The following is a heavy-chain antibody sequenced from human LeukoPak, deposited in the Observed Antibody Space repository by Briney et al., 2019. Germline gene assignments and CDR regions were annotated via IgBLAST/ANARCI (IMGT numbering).Heavy chain of an antibody. D-gene: IGHD1-7*01. V-gene: IGHV4-59*08. J-gene: IGHJ4*02. CDR3: ARHGVTGTTSMFSFDY. CDR2: IYYSGST. CDR1: GVSISSYY. Sequence: SETLSLTCTVSGVSISSYYWSWIRQPPGKGLEWIGYIYYSGSTNYNPSLKSRVTISVDTSKNQFSLKLSSVTAADTAVYYCARHGVTGTTSMFSFDYWGQGTLVTVSS.